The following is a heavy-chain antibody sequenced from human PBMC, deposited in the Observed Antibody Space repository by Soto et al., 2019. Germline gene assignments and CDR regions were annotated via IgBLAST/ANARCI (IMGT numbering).Heavy chain of an antibody. Sequence: QVQLVQSGAEVKKPGSSVKVSCRVPGGSFSTYAISWVRQAPGQGLEWMGGIIPSFRKPRYGQKCQGRVTHTADESTTTAYMVLSNLISEDTAVYYGARDKDRVELGGNDYNAADVWGQGTTVTVSS. V-gene: IGHV1-69*12. D-gene: IGHD5-12*01. CDR3: ARDKDRVELGGNDYNAADV. CDR2: IIPSFRKP. J-gene: IGHJ6*02. CDR1: GGSFSTYA.